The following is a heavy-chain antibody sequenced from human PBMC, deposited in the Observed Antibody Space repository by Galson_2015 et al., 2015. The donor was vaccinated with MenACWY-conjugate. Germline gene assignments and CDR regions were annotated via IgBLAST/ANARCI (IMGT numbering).Heavy chain of an antibody. V-gene: IGHV5-51*01. Sequence: QSGAEVKKPGESLKISCKGSGYTFTTYWIGWVRQLPGKGLEWMGLISPGDSETRYSPAFQGQVTISADKSISTAYVQWGSLQASDTAMYYCARHPPGGRGMDVWGQGTTVTVSS. CDR3: ARHPPGGRGMDV. CDR1: GYTFTTYW. J-gene: IGHJ6*02. D-gene: IGHD1-26*01. CDR2: ISPGDSET.